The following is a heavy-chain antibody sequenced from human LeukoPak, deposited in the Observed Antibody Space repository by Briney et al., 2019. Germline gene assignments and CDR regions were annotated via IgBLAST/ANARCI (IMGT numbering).Heavy chain of an antibody. CDR3: ARGNGDYDDAFDI. CDR1: GYTFTGYY. CDR2: INPSGGST. J-gene: IGHJ3*02. D-gene: IGHD4-17*01. V-gene: IGHV1-46*01. Sequence: ASVKVSCKASGYTFTGYYMHWVRQAPGQGLEWIGIINPSGGSTSYAQKFQGRVTMTRDTSTSTVYMELSSLRSEDTAVYYCARGNGDYDDAFDIWGQGTMVTVSS.